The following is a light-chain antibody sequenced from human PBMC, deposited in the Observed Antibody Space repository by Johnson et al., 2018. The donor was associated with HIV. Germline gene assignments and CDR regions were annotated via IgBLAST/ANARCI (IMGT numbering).Light chain of an antibody. CDR2: ENN. CDR1: SSNIGNNY. V-gene: IGLV1-51*02. Sequence: QLVLTQPPSVSAAPGQKVTISSSGSSSNIGNNYVSWYQQLPGTAPKLLIYENNKRPSGIPDRFSGSKSGTSATLGITGLQTGDEGDYYCGTWDSSLSAYVIGTGTKVTVL. J-gene: IGLJ1*01. CDR3: GTWDSSLSAYV.